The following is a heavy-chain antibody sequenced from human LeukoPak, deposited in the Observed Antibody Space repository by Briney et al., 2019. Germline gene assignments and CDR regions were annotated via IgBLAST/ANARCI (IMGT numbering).Heavy chain of an antibody. D-gene: IGHD2-2*02. Sequence: ASVKVSCKSSGYTFTSYAMHWVRQAPGQKLEWMGWINAGNGDTIYSQKFQGRVTITRDTSASTAYMELSSLRSEDTAVYYCARCGPGSTSCYNKGNIGMDVWGKGTTVTVSS. CDR3: ARCGPGSTSCYNKGNIGMDV. V-gene: IGHV1-3*01. CDR2: INAGNGDT. J-gene: IGHJ6*04. CDR1: GYTFTSYA.